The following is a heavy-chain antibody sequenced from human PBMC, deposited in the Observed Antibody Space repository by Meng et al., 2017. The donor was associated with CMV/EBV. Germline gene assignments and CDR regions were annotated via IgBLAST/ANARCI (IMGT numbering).Heavy chain of an antibody. CDR1: RYTCTRYY. CDR2: ISPSGGST. J-gene: IGHJ5*02. CDR3: ARGSSSGRNWFDP. Sequence: CKANRYTCTRYYMHWVRRAPGQGLEWMGIISPSGGSTSYAQKFQGRVTMTRDTSTSTVYMELSSLRSEDTAVYYCARGSSSGRNWFDPWGQGTLVTVSS. V-gene: IGHV1-46*01. D-gene: IGHD6-6*01.